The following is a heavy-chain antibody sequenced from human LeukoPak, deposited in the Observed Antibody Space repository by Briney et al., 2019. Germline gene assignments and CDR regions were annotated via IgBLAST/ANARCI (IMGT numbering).Heavy chain of an antibody. CDR1: GFTFSSYA. CDR3: ARDRVKPYSSSWYVYYYYGMDV. J-gene: IGHJ6*02. V-gene: IGHV3-30-3*01. CDR2: ISYDGSNK. D-gene: IGHD6-13*01. Sequence: PGGSLRLSCAASGFTFSSYAMHWVRQAPGKGLEWVAVISYDGSNKYYADSVKGRFTISRDNSKNTLYLQMNSLRAEDTAVYYCARDRVKPYSSSWYVYYYYGMDVWGQGTTVTVSS.